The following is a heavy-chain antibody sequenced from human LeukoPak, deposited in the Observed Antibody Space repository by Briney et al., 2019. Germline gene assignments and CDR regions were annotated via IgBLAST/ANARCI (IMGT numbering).Heavy chain of an antibody. V-gene: IGHV4-39*01. J-gene: IGHJ2*01. CDR3: AKRPGWNLWYFDL. CDR1: GGSISNSFYY. CDR2: IYYTGTT. Sequence: SETLSLTCTVSGGSISNSFYYWGWIRQPPGKGLQWIGTIYYTGTTYYNPSLESRVTMSVDTSKNQFSLRLSSVTAADTAIYYCAKRPGWNLWYFDLWGRGTLVTVSS. D-gene: IGHD1-1*01.